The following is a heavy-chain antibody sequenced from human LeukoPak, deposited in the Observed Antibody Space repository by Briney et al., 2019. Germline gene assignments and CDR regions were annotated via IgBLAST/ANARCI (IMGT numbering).Heavy chain of an antibody. CDR2: INHSGST. J-gene: IGHJ4*02. CDR1: GASIRTANYY. V-gene: IGHV4-31*03. D-gene: IGHD1-14*01. CDR3: ARETPRIRKFDY. Sequence: SQTLSLTCTVSGASIRTANYYWSWIRQYPGKGLEWIGEINHSGSTNYNPSLKRRVTISVDTSKNQFSLKLSSVTAADTAVYYCARETPRIRKFDYWGQGTLVTVSS.